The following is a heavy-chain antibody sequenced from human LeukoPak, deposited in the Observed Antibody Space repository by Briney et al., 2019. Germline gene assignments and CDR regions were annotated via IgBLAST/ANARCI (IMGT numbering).Heavy chain of an antibody. CDR1: GYTFTSYG. D-gene: IGHD4/OR15-4a*01. Sequence: ASVKVSCKASGYTFTSYGISWVRQAPGQGLEWMGWISAYNGNRNHAQKLQGRVTMTTDTSTSTAYMELRSLRPDDTAVYYCARVDYVPSYYYYYMDVWGKGTTVTVSS. V-gene: IGHV1-18*01. J-gene: IGHJ6*03. CDR3: ARVDYVPSYYYYYMDV. CDR2: ISAYNGNR.